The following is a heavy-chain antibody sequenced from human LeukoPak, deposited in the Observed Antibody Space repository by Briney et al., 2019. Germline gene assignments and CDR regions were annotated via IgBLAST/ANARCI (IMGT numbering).Heavy chain of an antibody. CDR1: GGSFSGYY. J-gene: IGHJ3*02. CDR2: INHCGST. D-gene: IGHD3-22*01. CDR3: ARDYYDSSGYGNDAFDI. Sequence: PSETLSLTCAVYGGSFSGYYWSWIRQPPGKGLEWIGEINHCGSTNYNPSLESRVTISVDTSKNQFSLKLSSVTAADTAVYYCARDYYDSSGYGNDAFDIWGQGTMVTVSS. V-gene: IGHV4-34*01.